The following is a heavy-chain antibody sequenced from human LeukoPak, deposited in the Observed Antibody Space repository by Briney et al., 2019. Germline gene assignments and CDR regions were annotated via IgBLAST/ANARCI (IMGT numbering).Heavy chain of an antibody. Sequence: ASVKVSCKASGYTFTSYDINWVRQATGQGLEWMGWMNPNSGDTGYAQKFQGRVTMTRNTSISTAYMELSSLRSEDTAVYYCARAGAGHDAFDIWGQGTMATVSS. CDR1: GYTFTSYD. CDR2: MNPNSGDT. V-gene: IGHV1-8*01. J-gene: IGHJ3*02. CDR3: ARAGAGHDAFDI. D-gene: IGHD1-26*01.